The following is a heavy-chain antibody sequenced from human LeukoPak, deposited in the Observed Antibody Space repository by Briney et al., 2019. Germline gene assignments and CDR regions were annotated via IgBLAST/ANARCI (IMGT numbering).Heavy chain of an antibody. J-gene: IGHJ4*02. Sequence: PSETLSLTCTVPGGSISSYYWSWIRQPPGKGLEWIGYIYYSGSTNYNPSLKSRVTISVDTSKNQFSPKLSSVTAADTAVYYCARESWYSYGYAFDYWGQGTLVTVSS. CDR2: IYYSGST. V-gene: IGHV4-59*01. CDR3: ARESWYSYGYAFDY. D-gene: IGHD5-18*01. CDR1: GGSISSYY.